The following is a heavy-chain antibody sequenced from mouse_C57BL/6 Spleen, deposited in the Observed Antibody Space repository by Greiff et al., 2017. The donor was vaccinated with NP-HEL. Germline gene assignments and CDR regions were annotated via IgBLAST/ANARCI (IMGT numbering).Heavy chain of an antibody. CDR1: GFTFSSYG. CDR3: ARHNYGSSPLYFDV. J-gene: IGHJ1*03. Sequence: EVQLVESGGDLVKPGGSLKLSCAASGFTFSSYGMSWVRQTPDKRLEWVATISSGGSYTYYPDSVKGRFTISRDNAKNTLYLQMSSLKSEDTAMYYCARHNYGSSPLYFDVWGTGTTVTVSS. D-gene: IGHD1-1*01. CDR2: ISSGGSYT. V-gene: IGHV5-6*01.